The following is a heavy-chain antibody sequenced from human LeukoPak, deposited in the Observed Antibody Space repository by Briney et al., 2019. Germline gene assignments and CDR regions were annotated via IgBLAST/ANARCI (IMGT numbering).Heavy chain of an antibody. CDR2: INAGNGNT. CDR3: ATSGTYSAAFDI. CDR1: GYTFTAYF. D-gene: IGHD1-26*01. Sequence: ASVKDSCKASGYTFTAYFLHWVRQAPGQRLEWMAWINAGNGNTKYSQKFQGRVSITRDTSATTAYMDLSSLTSEDTAVYYCATSGTYSAAFDIWGQGTVVTVSS. J-gene: IGHJ3*02. V-gene: IGHV1-3*01.